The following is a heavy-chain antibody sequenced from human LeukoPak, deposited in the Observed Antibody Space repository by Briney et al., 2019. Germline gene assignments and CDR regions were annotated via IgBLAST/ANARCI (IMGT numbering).Heavy chain of an antibody. J-gene: IGHJ3*02. CDR1: GYSISSSYY. Sequence: PSETLSLTCTVSGYSISSSYYWGWIRQPPGKGLEWIGSIYYSGSTYYNPSLKSRVTISVDTSKNQFSLKLSSVTAADTAVYYCASHSLHLAGTRRNAFDIWGQGKMVTVSS. V-gene: IGHV4-39*01. D-gene: IGHD6-19*01. CDR3: ASHSLHLAGTRRNAFDI. CDR2: IYYSGST.